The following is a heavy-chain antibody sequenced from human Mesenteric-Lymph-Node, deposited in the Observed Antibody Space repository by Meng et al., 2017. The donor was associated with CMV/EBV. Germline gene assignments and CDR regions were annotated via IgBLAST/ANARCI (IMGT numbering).Heavy chain of an antibody. CDR2: ISSSGTTI. D-gene: IGHD1-20*01. CDR3: AINYSFDY. CDR1: GFTFSGSA. J-gene: IGHJ4*02. V-gene: IGHV3-48*01. Sequence: GESLKISCAASGFTFSGSAMHWVRQASGKGLEWVSYISSSGTTIYYADSVKGRFTISRDNSKNTLYLQMNSLRAEDTAVYYCAINYSFDYWGQGTLVTVSS.